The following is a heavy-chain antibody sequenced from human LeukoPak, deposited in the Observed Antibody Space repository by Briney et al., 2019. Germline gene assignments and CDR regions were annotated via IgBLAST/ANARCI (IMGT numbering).Heavy chain of an antibody. CDR1: GFTFSSYA. CDR2: ISGSGGST. J-gene: IGHJ4*02. V-gene: IGHV3-23*01. D-gene: IGHD3-3*01. CDR3: AKGHDFWSGYYRY. Sequence: GGSLRLSCAASGFTFSSYAMSWVRQAPGKGLEWVSAISGSGGSTYYADSVKGRFTISRDNSKNTLYLQMNSLRAEDTAVCYCAKGHDFWSGYYRYWGQGTLVTVSS.